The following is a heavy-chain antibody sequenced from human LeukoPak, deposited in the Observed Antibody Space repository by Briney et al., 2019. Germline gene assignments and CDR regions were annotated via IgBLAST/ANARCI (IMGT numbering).Heavy chain of an antibody. CDR3: ARGSERFGVFYFDY. Sequence: PSETLSLTCTVSGGSISSYYWSWIRQPPGKGLEWIGYIYYSGSTNYNPSLKSRVTISVDTSKNQFSLKLSSVTAADTAVYYCARGSERFGVFYFDYWGQGTLVTVSS. CDR1: GGSISSYY. CDR2: IYYSGST. D-gene: IGHD3-10*01. V-gene: IGHV4-59*01. J-gene: IGHJ4*02.